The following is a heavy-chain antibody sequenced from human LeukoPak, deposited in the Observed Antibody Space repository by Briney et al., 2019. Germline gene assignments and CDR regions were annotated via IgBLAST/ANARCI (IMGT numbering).Heavy chain of an antibody. V-gene: IGHV1-24*01. Sequence: ASVKVSCKVSGYTLTELSKHWVRQAPGKGLEWMGRFDPEDGETIYAQKFQGRVTMTADTSTDTVYMELSSLRSEDTAVYYCATEGKMVRGVYTDYWGQGTLVTVSS. J-gene: IGHJ4*02. CDR2: FDPEDGET. CDR1: GYTLTELS. D-gene: IGHD3-10*01. CDR3: ATEGKMVRGVYTDY.